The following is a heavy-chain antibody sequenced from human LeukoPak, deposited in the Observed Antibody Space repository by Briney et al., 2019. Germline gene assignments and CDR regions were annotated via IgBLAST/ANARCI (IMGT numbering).Heavy chain of an antibody. V-gene: IGHV3-48*03. CDR2: ISSTGSPI. CDR3: ARGAGGYFDY. CDR1: GFTFSSYE. D-gene: IGHD3-10*01. Sequence: GGSLRLSCAASGFTFSSYEMNWVRQAPGQGLEWVSYISSTGSPISYADSVKGRFTISRDNAKNSLYLQMNSLRAEDTAVYYCARGAGGYFDYWGQGILVTVSS. J-gene: IGHJ4*02.